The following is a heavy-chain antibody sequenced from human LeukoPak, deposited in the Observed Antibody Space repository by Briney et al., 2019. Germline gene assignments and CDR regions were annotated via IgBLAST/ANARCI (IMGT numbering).Heavy chain of an antibody. J-gene: IGHJ4*02. Sequence: SETLPLTCAVYGGSFSGYYWSWIRQPPGKGLEWIGEINHSGSTNYNPSLKSRVTISVDTSKNQFSLKLSSVTAADTAVYYCARLNLVVGDSSAIDYWGQGTLVTVSS. CDR1: GGSFSGYY. V-gene: IGHV4-34*01. D-gene: IGHD3-22*01. CDR3: ARLNLVVGDSSAIDY. CDR2: INHSGST.